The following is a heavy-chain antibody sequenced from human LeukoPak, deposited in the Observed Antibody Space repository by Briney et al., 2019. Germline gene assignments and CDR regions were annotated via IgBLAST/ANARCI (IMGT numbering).Heavy chain of an antibody. CDR3: ASVATYYDFWSGYYAYYYMDV. CDR1: GFSFSTYS. D-gene: IGHD3-3*01. CDR2: VSFSSTTI. Sequence: GGSLRLSCAASGFSFSTYSMNWVRQAPGKGLEWVSYVSFSSTTIYYADSVKGRFTISRDNAKNSLYLQMNSLRAEDTAVYYCASVATYYDFWSGYYAYYYMDVWGKGTTVTVSS. V-gene: IGHV3-48*01. J-gene: IGHJ6*03.